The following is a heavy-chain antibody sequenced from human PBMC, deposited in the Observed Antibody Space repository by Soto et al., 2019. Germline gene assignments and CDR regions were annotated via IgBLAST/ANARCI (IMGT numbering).Heavy chain of an antibody. V-gene: IGHV4-4*07. D-gene: IGHD3-3*01. Sequence: SETLSLTCSVSGGTISGYYWTWIRQPAGKGLEWIGRIYSSGNTKYNPSLQSRVTMSLDTPNNQFSLRLTSVTAADTAVYYCARGQRFSDWFDPWGQGTLVTVSS. J-gene: IGHJ5*02. CDR2: IYSSGNT. CDR1: GGTISGYY. CDR3: ARGQRFSDWFDP.